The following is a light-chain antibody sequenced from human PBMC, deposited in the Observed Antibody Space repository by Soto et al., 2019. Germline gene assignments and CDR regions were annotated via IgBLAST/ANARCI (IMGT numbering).Light chain of an antibody. Sequence: QSVLTQPASVSGSPGQSITISCTGTSSDVGGYTYVSWYQQHPGKAHKLLLYDVDTRPSGISNRFSGSKSGNTASRTISGLQSDVEADYYCSSYTNSNTHVIFGRGTKLTVL. V-gene: IGLV2-14*03. CDR1: SSDVGGYTY. J-gene: IGLJ2*01. CDR2: DVD. CDR3: SSYTNSNTHVI.